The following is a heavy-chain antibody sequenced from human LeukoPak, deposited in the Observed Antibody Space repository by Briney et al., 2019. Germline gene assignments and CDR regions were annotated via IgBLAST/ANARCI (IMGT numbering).Heavy chain of an antibody. Sequence: GGSLRLSCAASGFTFSSYSIDWVRQAPGKGLEWVSSISSSSSYIYYADSVKGRFTISRDNAKNSLYLQMNSVRAEDTAVYYCARGSSPWGTFDIWGQGTMVTVSS. V-gene: IGHV3-21*01. CDR3: ARGSSPWGTFDI. CDR1: GFTFSSYS. CDR2: ISSSSSYI. D-gene: IGHD6-13*01. J-gene: IGHJ3*02.